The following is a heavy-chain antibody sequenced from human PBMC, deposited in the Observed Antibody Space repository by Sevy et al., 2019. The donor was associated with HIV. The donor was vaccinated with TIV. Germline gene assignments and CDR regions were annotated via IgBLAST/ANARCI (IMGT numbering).Heavy chain of an antibody. J-gene: IGHJ5*02. CDR3: ARENTMIEEPGWFDP. CDR2: IRRSGTTK. CDR1: GFTFSDYY. Sequence: GGCLRLSCAASGFTFSDYYMSWIRQAPGKGLEWVSYIRRSGTTKNYADSVKGRFTISRDNAKNSLYLQMNSLRAEDTAVDYCARENTMIEEPGWFDPWGQGTLVTVSS. V-gene: IGHV3-11*01. D-gene: IGHD3-22*01.